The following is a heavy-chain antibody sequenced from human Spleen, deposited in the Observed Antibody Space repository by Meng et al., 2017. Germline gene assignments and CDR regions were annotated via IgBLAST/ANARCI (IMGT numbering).Heavy chain of an antibody. D-gene: IGHD4-11*01. CDR2: INHSGST. CDR1: GVSLSYYY. Sequence: QVQLPQWGAGLLQPSETLSLTVVVSGVSLSYYYGGWIRQPPGKGLEWIGEINHSGSTNYNPSLESRATISVDTSQNNLSLKLSSVTAADSAVYYCARGPTTMAHDFDYWGQGTLVTVSS. J-gene: IGHJ4*02. CDR3: ARGPTTMAHDFDY. V-gene: IGHV4-34*01.